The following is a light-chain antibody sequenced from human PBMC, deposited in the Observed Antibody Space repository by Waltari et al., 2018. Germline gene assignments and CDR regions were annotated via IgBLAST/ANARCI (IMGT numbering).Light chain of an antibody. Sequence: DIVMTQSPDSLAVSLGERVTINCKSSQSVLHSSKNENSLAWYQQKPGQPPKLLIYWASTRESGVPDRFSGSGSGTDFTLTISSLQAEDVAVYYCQQYYDTPFTFGPGTKVDIK. V-gene: IGKV4-1*01. CDR2: WAS. CDR1: QSVLHSSKNENS. CDR3: QQYYDTPFT. J-gene: IGKJ3*01.